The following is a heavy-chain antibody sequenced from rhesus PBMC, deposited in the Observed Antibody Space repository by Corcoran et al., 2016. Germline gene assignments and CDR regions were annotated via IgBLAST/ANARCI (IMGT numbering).Heavy chain of an antibody. D-gene: IGHD6-25*01. V-gene: IGHV4-65*01. CDR3: ARNSGSWIFDY. CDR1: GGSISSSNW. Sequence: QVQLQESGPGLVKPSETLSLTCAVSGGSISSSNWWSWIRQPPGKGLEWIGYISGSSGSTYYNPSLKIRVTISTDTSKNQFSLKLSSVTAADTAVYYCARNSGSWIFDYWGQGVLVTVSS. CDR2: ISGSSGST. J-gene: IGHJ4*01.